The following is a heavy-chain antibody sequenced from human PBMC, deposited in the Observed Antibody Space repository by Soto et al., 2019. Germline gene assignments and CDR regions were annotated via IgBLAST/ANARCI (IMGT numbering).Heavy chain of an antibody. D-gene: IGHD3-3*01. V-gene: IGHV3-15*01. CDR2: IKSKGGGETT. CDR3: AKSKSAEYYDSLTLVDY. J-gene: IGHJ4*02. Sequence: EVQLVESGGGLVEPGGSLRLSCAASGFTFSVAWMTWVRQAPGKGLEWVGRIKSKGGGETTDYAAPVKDRVTISRDDSKSTLYLQMNSLKVDDTAVYYCAKSKSAEYYDSLTLVDYWGQGTLVTVSS. CDR1: GFTFSVAW.